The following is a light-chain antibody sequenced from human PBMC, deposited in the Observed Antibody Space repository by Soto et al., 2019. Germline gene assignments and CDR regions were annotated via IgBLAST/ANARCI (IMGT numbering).Light chain of an antibody. Sequence: EIVLTQSPATMSLSPGVRATLSCRTSQGISSYSAWYQQKPGQAPRLVICGASNRATGIPARFSGSGSGTEFTLTISTLQSEDFAVYYCQQYNNWPWTFGQGTKVDIK. CDR1: QGISSY. CDR3: QQYNNWPWT. CDR2: GAS. V-gene: IGKV3D-15*01. J-gene: IGKJ1*01.